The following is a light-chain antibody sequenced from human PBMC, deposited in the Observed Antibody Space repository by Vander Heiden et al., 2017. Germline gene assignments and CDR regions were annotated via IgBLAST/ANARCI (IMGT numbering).Light chain of an antibody. CDR1: QGIRED. V-gene: IGKV1-6*01. Sequence: AIQLTQSPSSLSASVGDRVTITCRASQGIREDLGWYQQKPGKAPTLLISAASNLQSGVTSRFRGSGSGTDFTLTISSLQGEDFATYYCHQEYRYPYTFGPGTKLKI. CDR2: AAS. CDR3: HQEYRYPYT. J-gene: IGKJ2*01.